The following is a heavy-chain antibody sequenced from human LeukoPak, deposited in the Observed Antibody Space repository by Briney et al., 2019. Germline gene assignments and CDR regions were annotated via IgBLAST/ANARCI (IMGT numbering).Heavy chain of an antibody. Sequence: GGSLRLSCAASEFTFSSYAMNWVRQAPGKGLEWVSAISGSGGSTYYADSVKGRFAISRDNSKNTLYLQMNSLRVEDSAVYYCAGDTHSSSWYDHWGQGTLVTVSS. J-gene: IGHJ5*02. V-gene: IGHV3-23*01. CDR2: ISGSGGST. D-gene: IGHD6-13*01. CDR3: AGDTHSSSWYDH. CDR1: EFTFSSYA.